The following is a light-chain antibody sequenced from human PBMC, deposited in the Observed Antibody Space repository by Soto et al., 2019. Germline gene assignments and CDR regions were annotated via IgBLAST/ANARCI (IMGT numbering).Light chain of an antibody. CDR2: EVS. CDR3: SSVTSSSTYV. V-gene: IGLV2-18*02. J-gene: IGLJ1*01. CDR1: SSDVGSYNR. Sequence: QSALTQPPSVSGSPGQSVTISCSGTSSDVGSYNRVSWYQQPPGTAPKLMIYEVSNRPSGVPDRFSGSKSGNTASLTISGLQAEEEADYYCSSVTSSSTYVFGTGTKLTVL.